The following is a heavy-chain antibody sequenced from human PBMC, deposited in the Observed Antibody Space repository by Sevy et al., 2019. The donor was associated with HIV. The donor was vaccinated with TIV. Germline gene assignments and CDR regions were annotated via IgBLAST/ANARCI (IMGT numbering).Heavy chain of an antibody. CDR1: GFTFSDYA. Sequence: GGSLRLSCAASGFTFSDYAMHWVRQVPGKGLEWVSGISWNSGAIGCADSVKGRFTISRDNAKNSLYLQMNSLRVEDTAFYYCGRAQGYCVTISWYGGSVNAFDIWGQGTMVTVSS. J-gene: IGHJ3*02. D-gene: IGHD2-2*01. V-gene: IGHV3-9*01. CDR3: GRAQGYCVTISWYGGSVNAFDI. CDR2: ISWNSGAI.